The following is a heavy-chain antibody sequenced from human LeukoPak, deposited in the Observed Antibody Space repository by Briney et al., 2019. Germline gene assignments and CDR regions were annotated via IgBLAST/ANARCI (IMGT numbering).Heavy chain of an antibody. CDR3: AGALRYFDFPYYYYYGMDV. J-gene: IGHJ6*02. CDR1: GFTFSSYG. D-gene: IGHD3-9*01. Sequence: GGSLRLSCAASGFTFSSYGMHWVRQAPDKGLEWVAVISYDGSNKYYADSVKGRFTISRDNSKNTLYLQMNSLRAEDTAVYYCAGALRYFDFPYYYYYGMDVWGQGTTVTVSS. CDR2: ISYDGSNK. V-gene: IGHV3-30*03.